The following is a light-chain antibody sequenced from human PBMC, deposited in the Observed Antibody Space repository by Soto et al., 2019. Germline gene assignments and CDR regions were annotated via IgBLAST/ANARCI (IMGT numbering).Light chain of an antibody. CDR3: QQYGRLPNT. CDR2: DTS. CDR1: QSVSNS. J-gene: IGKJ2*01. Sequence: EIVLTQSPGTLSLSPGERATLSCSASQSVSNSLAWYQQKPGQAPRLLIYDTSSRATGIPDRFSGSGSGTDFTLTISRLEPEDFAVYYCQQYGRLPNTFGQGTKLEIK. V-gene: IGKV3-20*01.